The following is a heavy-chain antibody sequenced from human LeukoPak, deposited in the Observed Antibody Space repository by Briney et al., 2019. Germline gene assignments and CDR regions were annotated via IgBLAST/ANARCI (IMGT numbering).Heavy chain of an antibody. CDR3: ARDSTGSYYD. CDR1: GGSISSYY. CDR2: IYYSGST. V-gene: IGHV4-59*01. D-gene: IGHD1-26*01. Sequence: SETLSLTCTVSGGSISSYYWSWIRQPPGKGLEWIGYIYYSGSTNYNPSLKSRVTISVDTSKNQFSLKLNSVTAADTAVYYCARDSTGSYYDWGQGTLVTVSS. J-gene: IGHJ4*02.